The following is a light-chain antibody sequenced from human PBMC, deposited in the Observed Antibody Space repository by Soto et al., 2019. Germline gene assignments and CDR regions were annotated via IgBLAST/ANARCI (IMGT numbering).Light chain of an antibody. CDR2: GNS. CDR3: QSYDSRLSGSV. V-gene: IGLV1-40*01. Sequence: QSVLTQPPSVSGAPGQRVTISFTGSSSNIGAGYDVHWYQQLPGTAPKLLIYGNSNRPSGVPDRFSGSKSGTSASLDITGLQAEDEADYYCQSYDSRLSGSVFGGGTKLTVL. CDR1: SSNIGAGYD. J-gene: IGLJ2*01.